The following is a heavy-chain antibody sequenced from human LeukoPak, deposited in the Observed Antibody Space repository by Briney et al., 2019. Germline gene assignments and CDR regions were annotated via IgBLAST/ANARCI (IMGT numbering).Heavy chain of an antibody. J-gene: IGHJ4*02. D-gene: IGHD4-17*01. Sequence: ASVKVSCKASGYTFTSYDINWVRQATGQGLEWMGWMNPNSGNTGYAQKFQGRVTMARNTSISTAYMELSSLRSEDTAVYYCARALDYGDYYFDYWGQGTLVTVSS. V-gene: IGHV1-8*01. CDR1: GYTFTSYD. CDR2: MNPNSGNT. CDR3: ARALDYGDYYFDY.